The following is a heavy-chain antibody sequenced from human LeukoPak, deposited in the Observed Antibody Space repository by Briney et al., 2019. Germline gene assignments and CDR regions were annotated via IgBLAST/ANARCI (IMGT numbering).Heavy chain of an antibody. D-gene: IGHD3-22*01. J-gene: IGHJ4*02. V-gene: IGHV3-66*01. CDR1: GFTFSSYA. CDR2: IYSGGST. CDR3: ARLLYYYDSSGYYSYFDY. Sequence: GGSLRLSCAASGFTFSSYAMSWVRQAPGKGLEWVSIIYSGGSTYYADSVKGRFTISRDNSKNTLYLQMNSLRADDTAMYYCARLLYYYDSSGYYSYFDYWGQGTLVTVSS.